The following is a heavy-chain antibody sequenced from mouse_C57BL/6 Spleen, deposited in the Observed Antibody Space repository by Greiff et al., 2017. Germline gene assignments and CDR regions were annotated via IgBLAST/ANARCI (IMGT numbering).Heavy chain of an antibody. CDR3: ARNRGGGLYYYAMDY. Sequence: VMLVESGPGLVQPSQSLSITCTVSGFSFTSYGVHWVRQSPGKGLEWLGVIWSGGSTDYNAAFISRLSISKDNSKSQVFFKMNSLQADDTAIYYCARNRGGGLYYYAMDYWGQGTSVTVSS. V-gene: IGHV2-2*01. D-gene: IGHD2-2*01. J-gene: IGHJ4*01. CDR2: IWSGGST. CDR1: GFSFTSYG.